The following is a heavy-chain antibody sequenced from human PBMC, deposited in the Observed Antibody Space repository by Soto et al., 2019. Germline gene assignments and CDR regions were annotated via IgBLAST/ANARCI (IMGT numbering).Heavy chain of an antibody. CDR1: GYRFTSYW. D-gene: IGHD1-20*01. Sequence: GESLQISCQGSGYRFTSYWIDWVRQMPGKGLEWMGIIFPDDSDTRYSPSFQGQVTISADKSINTAYLQWSSLKASDTAMYYCARPPPLTAPNMDVWGQGTTVTVSS. CDR2: IFPDDSDT. CDR3: ARPPPLTAPNMDV. J-gene: IGHJ6*02. V-gene: IGHV5-51*01.